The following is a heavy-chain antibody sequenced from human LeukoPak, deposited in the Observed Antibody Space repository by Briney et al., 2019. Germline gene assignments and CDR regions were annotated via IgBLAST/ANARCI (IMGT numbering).Heavy chain of an antibody. Sequence: TGGSLRLSCAASGFTFINAWMNWVRQAPGKGLEWVGRIKTKTDGGTTVYAAPVKGRFTISRDDSKSTVYLQMNSLTIEDTAVYYCARILFGYSRSWWIMDVWGKGTTVTVSS. D-gene: IGHD6-13*01. J-gene: IGHJ6*03. CDR2: IKTKTDGGTT. V-gene: IGHV3-15*01. CDR1: GFTFINAW. CDR3: ARILFGYSRSWWIMDV.